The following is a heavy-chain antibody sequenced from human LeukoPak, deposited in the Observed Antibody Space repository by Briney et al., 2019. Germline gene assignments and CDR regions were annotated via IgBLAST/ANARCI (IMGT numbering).Heavy chain of an antibody. CDR3: ARQSSGWYNY. CDR2: FYSNGNT. CDR1: GASIRSYY. Sequence: PSETLSLTCTVSGASIRSYYWSWIRQPAGKGLEWIGRFYSNGNTNYNPSLKSRVTMSVDTSKNQFSLKLSSVTAADTAMYYCARQSSGWYNYWGQGTLVTVSS. V-gene: IGHV4-4*07. J-gene: IGHJ4*02. D-gene: IGHD6-19*01.